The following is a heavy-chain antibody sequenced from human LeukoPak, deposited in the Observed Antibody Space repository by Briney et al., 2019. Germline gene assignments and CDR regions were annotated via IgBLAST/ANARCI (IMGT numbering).Heavy chain of an antibody. J-gene: IGHJ4*02. V-gene: IGHV3-33*01. D-gene: IGHD1-7*01. CDR1: GFTFSSYG. CDR2: IWYDGSNK. Sequence: PGGSLRLSCAASGFTFSSYGMHWVRQAPGKGLEWVAVIWYDGSNKYYADSVKGRFTIPRDNSKNTLYLQMNSLRAEDTAVYYCAREDIVSRTLDYWGQGTLVTVSS. CDR3: AREDIVSRTLDY.